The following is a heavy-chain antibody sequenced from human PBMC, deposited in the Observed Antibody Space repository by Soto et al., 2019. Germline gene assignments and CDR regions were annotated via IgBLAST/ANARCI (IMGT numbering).Heavy chain of an antibody. V-gene: IGHV3-21*01. J-gene: IGHJ6*02. Sequence: GESLKISCAASGFTFSSYSMNWVHQAPGKGLEWVSSISSSSSYIYYADSVKGRFTISRDNAKNSLYLQMNSLRAEDTAVYYCARLYSSSWYGDYYYGMDVWGQGTTVTVSS. CDR2: ISSSSSYI. D-gene: IGHD6-13*01. CDR3: ARLYSSSWYGDYYYGMDV. CDR1: GFTFSSYS.